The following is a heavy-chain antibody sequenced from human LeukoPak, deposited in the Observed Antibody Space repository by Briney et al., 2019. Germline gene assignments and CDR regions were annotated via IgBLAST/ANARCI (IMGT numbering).Heavy chain of an antibody. V-gene: IGHV3-33*01. D-gene: IGHD1-7*01. J-gene: IGHJ4*02. Sequence: GGSLRLLCAASGLTFRSYGMLWLRQAPGKGLEWVALIWSDRSNKFYADSVKGRFTIPRENSKTTLSQQMNSLRAEDTAVYYCPRDTNSYFVYWGQGSQVTVSS. CDR1: GLTFRSYG. CDR2: IWSDRSNK. CDR3: PRDTNSYFVY.